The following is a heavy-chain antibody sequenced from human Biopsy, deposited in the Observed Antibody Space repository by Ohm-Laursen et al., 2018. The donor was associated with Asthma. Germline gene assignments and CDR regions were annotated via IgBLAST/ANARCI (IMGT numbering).Heavy chain of an antibody. V-gene: IGHV3-30*18. D-gene: IGHD6-13*01. CDR2: ILFDGRKI. Sequence: SLRLSCAASGFNFHNYGMNWVRRAPGKGLEWAAQILFDGRKINYPDSVKGRFTISRDNSKNMVYLQMNSLRPENTAVYYCAKDRVAGRSYYFDYWGQGSLVSVSS. CDR3: AKDRVAGRSYYFDY. J-gene: IGHJ4*02. CDR1: GFNFHNYG.